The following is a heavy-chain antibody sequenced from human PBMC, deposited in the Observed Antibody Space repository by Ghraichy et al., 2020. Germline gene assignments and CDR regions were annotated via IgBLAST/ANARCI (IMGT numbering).Heavy chain of an antibody. Sequence: SETLSLTCTVSGGSISSGISYWSWIRQPAGKTLEWIGRIYSSGSTNYNPSLKSRVTMSVDTSKNQFSLKLRSVTAADTAGYYCARSPDYGGNSRLVGDVFDIWGQGTMVTVSS. J-gene: IGHJ3*02. CDR3: ARSPDYGGNSRLVGDVFDI. CDR2: IYSSGST. CDR1: GGSISSGISY. D-gene: IGHD4-23*01. V-gene: IGHV4-61*02.